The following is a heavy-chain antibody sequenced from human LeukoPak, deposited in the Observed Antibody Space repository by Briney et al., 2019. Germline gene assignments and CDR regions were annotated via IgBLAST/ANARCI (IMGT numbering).Heavy chain of an antibody. Sequence: SETLSLTCTVSGGSISSSSYYWGWIRQPPGKGLEWIGSIYYSGSTYYNPSLKSRVTISVDTSKNQFSLKLSSVTAADTAVYYCARGAGRNPTRFDPWGQGTLVTVSS. CDR2: IYYSGST. V-gene: IGHV4-39*07. CDR1: GGSISSSSYY. D-gene: IGHD1-14*01. CDR3: ARGAGRNPTRFDP. J-gene: IGHJ5*02.